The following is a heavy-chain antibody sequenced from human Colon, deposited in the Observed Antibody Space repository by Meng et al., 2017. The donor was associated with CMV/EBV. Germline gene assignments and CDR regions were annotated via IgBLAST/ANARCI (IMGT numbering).Heavy chain of an antibody. D-gene: IGHD2-2*01. Sequence: GESLKISCEVSGFTFQNAWMSWVRQAPGKGLEWVGRIKGKSDGETVDYAAPVKGRLTISRDDSKNTLYLQMNRLKIEDTGLYYCIAGEGYCRRTSCRGGYFYYALDVWGQGTTVTVSS. CDR3: IAGEGYCRRTSCRGGYFYYALDV. CDR1: GFTFQNAW. V-gene: IGHV3-15*01. J-gene: IGHJ6*02. CDR2: IKGKSDGETV.